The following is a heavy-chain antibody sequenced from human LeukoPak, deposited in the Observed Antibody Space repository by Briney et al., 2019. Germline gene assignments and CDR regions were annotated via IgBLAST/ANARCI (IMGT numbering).Heavy chain of an antibody. D-gene: IGHD6-13*01. Sequence: PSETLSLTCTVSGGSISSSSYYWGWIRQPPGKGLEWIGSIYYSGSTYYNPSLKSRVTISVDTSKNQFSLKLSSVTAADTAVYYCARDGRIAAAGAFDYWGQGTLVTVSS. J-gene: IGHJ4*02. CDR1: GGSISSSSYY. CDR2: IYYSGST. V-gene: IGHV4-39*07. CDR3: ARDGRIAAAGAFDY.